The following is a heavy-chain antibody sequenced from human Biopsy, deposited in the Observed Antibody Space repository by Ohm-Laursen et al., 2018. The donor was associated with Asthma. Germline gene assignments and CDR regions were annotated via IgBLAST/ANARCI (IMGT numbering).Heavy chain of an antibody. J-gene: IGHJ6*02. Sequence: SSVKVSCKASGDPFSNYAISWVRQAPGQGLEWMGGLIPILGTPDHAQMFQGRVTITADESTSTAYMELSSLSSEDTAVYYCARGYSGSGRIVYYYSGLEVWGQGTTVTVSS. D-gene: IGHD5-12*01. CDR1: GDPFSNYA. V-gene: IGHV1-69*01. CDR2: LIPILGTP. CDR3: ARGYSGSGRIVYYYSGLEV.